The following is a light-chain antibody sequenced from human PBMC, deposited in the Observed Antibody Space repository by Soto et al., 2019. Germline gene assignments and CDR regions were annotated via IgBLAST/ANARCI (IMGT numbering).Light chain of an antibody. CDR1: QSLLHSNGYNY. CDR3: QQYNSYSPLA. V-gene: IGKV2-28*01. Sequence: DIVMTQSPLSLPVTPGEPASISCRSSQSLLHSNGYNYLDWYQQKPGKAPSLLIYKASRLETGVPSRFSGSGSGTEFTLTISFLQPDDFATYYCQQYNSYSPLAFGGGTKVDIK. J-gene: IGKJ4*01. CDR2: KAS.